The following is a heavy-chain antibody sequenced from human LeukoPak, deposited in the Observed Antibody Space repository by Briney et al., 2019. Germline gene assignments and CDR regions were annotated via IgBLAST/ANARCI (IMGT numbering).Heavy chain of an antibody. Sequence: PGGSLRLSCAASGFTFSSYWMSWVRQAPGKGLEWVANIKQDGSEKYYVDSVKGRFTISRDNAKNSLYLQMSSLRAEDTAVYYCAREFDDYVWGSYRYPILDYWGQGTLVTVSS. CDR3: AREFDDYVWGSYRYPILDY. CDR1: GFTFSSYW. D-gene: IGHD3-16*02. V-gene: IGHV3-7*03. CDR2: IKQDGSEK. J-gene: IGHJ4*02.